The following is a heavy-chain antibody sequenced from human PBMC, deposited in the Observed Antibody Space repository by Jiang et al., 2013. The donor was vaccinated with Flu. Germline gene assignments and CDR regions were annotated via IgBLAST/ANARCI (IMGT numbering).Heavy chain of an antibody. D-gene: IGHD3-3*01. CDR3: ARDKELGSGFANFDY. CDR2: ISSSSTYT. CDR1: GFTFSDYY. V-gene: IGHV3-11*06. J-gene: IGHJ4*02. Sequence: VQLVESGGGLVKPGGSLRLSCAASGFTFSDYYMSWIRQAPGKGLEWVSYISSSSTYTNYADSVKGRFTISRDNAKNSLYLQMNSLRAEDTAVYYCARDKELGSGFANFDYWGQGTLVTVSS.